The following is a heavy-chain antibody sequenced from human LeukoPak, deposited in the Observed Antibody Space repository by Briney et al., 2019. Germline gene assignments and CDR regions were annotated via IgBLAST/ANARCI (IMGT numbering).Heavy chain of an antibody. CDR3: ARGTPHYYDSSGYSIDH. Sequence: SETLSLTCTVSGGSISSYYWSWIRQPPGKGLEWIGYIYYSGSTNYNPSLKSRVTISVDTSKNQFSLKLSSVTAADTAVYYCARGTPHYYDSSGYSIDHWGQGTLVTVSS. V-gene: IGHV4-59*01. J-gene: IGHJ4*02. D-gene: IGHD3-22*01. CDR2: IYYSGST. CDR1: GGSISSYY.